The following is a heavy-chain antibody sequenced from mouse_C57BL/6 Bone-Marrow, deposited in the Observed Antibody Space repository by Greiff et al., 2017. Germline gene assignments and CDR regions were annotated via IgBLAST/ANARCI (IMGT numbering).Heavy chain of an antibody. D-gene: IGHD1-1*01. J-gene: IGHJ4*01. CDR1: GFTFSSYA. Sequence: EVMLVESGGGLVKPGGSLKLSCAASGFTFSSYAMSWVRQTPEKRLEWVATISDGGSYTYYPDNVKGRLTMYRENAKNNQYLQMSHLKSEDTSMDYCERRGHPTNWGQGTSVTVSS. CDR3: ERRGHPTN. V-gene: IGHV5-4*03. CDR2: ISDGGSYT.